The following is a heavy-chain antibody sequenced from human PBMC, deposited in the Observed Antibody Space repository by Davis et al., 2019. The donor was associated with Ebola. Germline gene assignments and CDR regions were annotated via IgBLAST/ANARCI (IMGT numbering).Heavy chain of an antibody. Sequence: SETLSLTCTVSGGAISSYYWNWIRQPPGKGLEWIGYIYNTGSTKYNPSLKSRVTISVDTSKNQFSLKLSSVTAADTVVYYCARGRFYYDFWSGYFFDPWGQGTLVTVSS. J-gene: IGHJ5*02. CDR1: GGAISSYY. D-gene: IGHD3-3*01. V-gene: IGHV4-59*12. CDR2: IYNTGST. CDR3: ARGRFYYDFWSGYFFDP.